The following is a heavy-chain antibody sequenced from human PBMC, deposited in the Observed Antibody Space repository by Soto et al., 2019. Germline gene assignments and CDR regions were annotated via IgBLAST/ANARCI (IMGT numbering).Heavy chain of an antibody. Sequence: QITLKESGPTLVKPTQTLTLTCTFSGFSLSTSGMRVGWIRQPPGRALEWLAIIYLNDDKRYSPSLKSRLTITKDASKNQVVLTMTNMDPVDTATYYCAHREKYYFDYGGQGTLLTVSS. CDR3: AHREKYYFDY. V-gene: IGHV2-5*01. CDR1: GFSLSTSGMR. J-gene: IGHJ4*02. CDR2: IYLNDDK.